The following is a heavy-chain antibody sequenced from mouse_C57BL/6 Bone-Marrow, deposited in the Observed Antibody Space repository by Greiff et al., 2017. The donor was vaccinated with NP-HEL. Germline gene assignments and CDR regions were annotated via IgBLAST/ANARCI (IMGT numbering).Heavy chain of an antibody. CDR3: ARRGAYGYGAWFAY. D-gene: IGHD2-2*01. Sequence: QVHVKQSGPELVKPGASVKISCKASGYTFTDYYINWVKQRPGQGLEWIGWIFPGSGSTYYNEKFKGKATLTVDKSSSTAYMLLSSLTSEDSAVYFCARRGAYGYGAWFAYWGQGTLVTVSA. CDR2: IFPGSGST. V-gene: IGHV1-75*01. CDR1: GYTFTDYY. J-gene: IGHJ3*01.